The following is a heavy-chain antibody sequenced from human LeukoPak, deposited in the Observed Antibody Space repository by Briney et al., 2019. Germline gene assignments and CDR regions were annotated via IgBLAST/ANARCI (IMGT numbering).Heavy chain of an antibody. J-gene: IGHJ4*02. CDR3: ARGEDFERYYLAY. CDR2: IYYTGTT. V-gene: IGHV4-59*01. CDR1: GGSISIYY. Sequence: SETLSLTCSVSGGSISIYYWTWIRQIPGKGLEWIGYIYYTGTTNYSPLIDSRATISVDTSKNQFSLKLTSVTAADTAVYFCARGEDFERYYLAYWGQGTLVTVSS. D-gene: IGHD3-9*01.